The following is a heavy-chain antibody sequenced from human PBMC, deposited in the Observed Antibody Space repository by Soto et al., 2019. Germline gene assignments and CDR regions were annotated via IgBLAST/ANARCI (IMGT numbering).Heavy chain of an antibody. CDR2: FDPEDGET. V-gene: IGHV1-24*01. D-gene: IGHD2-2*02. Sequence: GASVKVSCKVSGYTLTELSMHWVRQAPGKGLEWMGGFDPEDGETIYAQKFQGRVTMTEDTSTDTAYMELCSLRSEDTAVYYCATGLYCSSTSCYSCGFREYCRINWFDPWGQGTLVTVSS. CDR1: GYTLTELS. CDR3: ATGLYCSSTSCYSCGFREYCRINWFDP. J-gene: IGHJ5*02.